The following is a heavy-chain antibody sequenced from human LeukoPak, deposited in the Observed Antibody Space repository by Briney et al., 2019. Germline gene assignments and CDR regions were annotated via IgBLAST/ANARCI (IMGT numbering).Heavy chain of an antibody. J-gene: IGHJ5*02. Sequence: PSETLSLTCTISGGSINSSDYYWGWIRQPPGKGLEWIGSIYYSGSTYYNPSLKSRVTISADSSKSQISLKLSSVTAADTAVYYCARDNSVRDEAWWFNPWGQGTLVTVSS. D-gene: IGHD5-24*01. CDR2: IYYSGST. CDR3: ARDNSVRDEAWWFNP. V-gene: IGHV4-39*07. CDR1: GGSINSSDYY.